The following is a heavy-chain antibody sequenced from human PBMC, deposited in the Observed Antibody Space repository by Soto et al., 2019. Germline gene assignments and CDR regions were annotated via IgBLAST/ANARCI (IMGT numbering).Heavy chain of an antibody. D-gene: IGHD6-25*01. Sequence: QVQLQESGPGLVKPSESLSLPCAVPGDSVSNDNSYWSWIRQPPGKGLEWIGYIYDSGTTNYNSYLKIRLSLSVDMSKNQSSLKMSSVTAADTALSFCALTQRKRTAFTFDSWCQEALVPV. J-gene: IGHJ4*02. CDR3: ALTQRKRTAFTFDS. CDR1: GDSVSNDNSY. V-gene: IGHV4-61*01. CDR2: IYDSGTT.